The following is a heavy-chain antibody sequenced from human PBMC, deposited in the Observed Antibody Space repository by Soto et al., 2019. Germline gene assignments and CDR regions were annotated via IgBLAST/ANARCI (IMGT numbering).Heavy chain of an antibody. Sequence: PSETLSLTCTVPGGSISSSSYYWGWIRQPPGKGLEWIGSIYYSGSTYYNPSLKSRVTISVDTSKNQFSLKLSSVTAADTAVYYCARYRAVAGSYYFDYWGQGTLVTVSS. V-gene: IGHV4-39*01. CDR2: IYYSGST. CDR3: ARYRAVAGSYYFDY. J-gene: IGHJ4*02. CDR1: GGSISSSSYY. D-gene: IGHD6-19*01.